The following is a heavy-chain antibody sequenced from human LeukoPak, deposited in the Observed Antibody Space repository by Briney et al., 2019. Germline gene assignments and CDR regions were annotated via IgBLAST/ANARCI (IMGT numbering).Heavy chain of an antibody. Sequence: GESLKISCYDSGYNFANFWIGWVRQMPRKGLEWMGIIHPTDSQTLYSPSFQGQVTTSVDRSINTAYLQWSSLKASDTAMYYCARRAYSGSGSSDYWGQGTLVTVSS. V-gene: IGHV5-51*01. CDR3: ARRAYSGSGSSDY. D-gene: IGHD3-10*01. CDR2: IHPTDSQT. CDR1: GYNFANFW. J-gene: IGHJ4*02.